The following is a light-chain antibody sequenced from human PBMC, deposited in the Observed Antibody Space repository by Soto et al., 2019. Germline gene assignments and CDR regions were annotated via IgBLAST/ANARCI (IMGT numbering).Light chain of an antibody. CDR3: SSFTSSSTLV. CDR1: SNDVGGYNY. Sequence: QSALTQPASVSGSPGQSITISCTGTSNDVGGYNYVSWYQQHPGKVPKLMIYDVSNRPSGISNRFSGSKSVNTASLTISGLQAEDEADYYCSSFTSSSTLVFGGGTKLTVL. J-gene: IGLJ2*01. V-gene: IGLV2-14*01. CDR2: DVS.